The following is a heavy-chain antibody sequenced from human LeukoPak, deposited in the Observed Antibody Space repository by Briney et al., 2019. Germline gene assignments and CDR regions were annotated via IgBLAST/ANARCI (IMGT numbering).Heavy chain of an antibody. CDR1: GGTFSSYA. V-gene: IGHV1-2*02. CDR2: INPNSGGT. J-gene: IGHJ3*02. Sequence: ASVKVSCKASGGTFSSYAISWVRQAPGQGLEWMGWINPNSGGTNYAQKFQGRVTMTRDTSISTAYMELSRLRSDDTAVYYCARGGGSGSYSFDLFDIWGQGTMVTVSS. D-gene: IGHD3-10*01. CDR3: ARGGGSGSYSFDLFDI.